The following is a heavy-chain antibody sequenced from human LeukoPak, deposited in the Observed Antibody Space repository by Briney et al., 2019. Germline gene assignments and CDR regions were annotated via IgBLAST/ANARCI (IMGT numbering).Heavy chain of an antibody. Sequence: PETLSLTCAVYGGSFSGYYWSWIRQPPGKGLEWIGEINHSGSTNYNPSFKSRVSISLDTSKDQISLKLSSVTAADTAVYYCARHRFASPLDSWGQGTLVTVSS. V-gene: IGHV4-34*01. CDR2: INHSGST. J-gene: IGHJ4*02. CDR3: ARHRFASPLDS. D-gene: IGHD2-21*01. CDR1: GGSFSGYY.